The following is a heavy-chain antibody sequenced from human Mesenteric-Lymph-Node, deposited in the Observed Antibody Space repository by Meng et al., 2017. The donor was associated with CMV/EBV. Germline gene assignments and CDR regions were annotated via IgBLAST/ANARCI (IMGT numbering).Heavy chain of an antibody. CDR1: GYTFIKYG. J-gene: IGHJ3*02. D-gene: IGHD3-22*01. CDR3: AREYYDSSGYPLAFDI. Sequence: ASVKVSCKASGYTFIKYGINWVRQAPGQGLEWMGWISGYNGNTDYAQKLRGRITLTTETSTSTAYMELRSLRSDDTAVYYCAREYYDSSGYPLAFDIWGQGTMVTVSS. V-gene: IGHV1-18*01. CDR2: ISGYNGNT.